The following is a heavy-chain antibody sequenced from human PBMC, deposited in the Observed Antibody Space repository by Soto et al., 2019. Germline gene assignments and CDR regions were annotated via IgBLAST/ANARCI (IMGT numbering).Heavy chain of an antibody. J-gene: IGHJ4*02. CDR1: GYTSTNYA. V-gene: IGHV1-3*01. CDR2: INVVNGNT. Sequence: QVQLEQSGAEVKEPGASVKVSCQASGYTSTNYAVHWVRQSPGQGLQWIGWINVVNGNTKSSQKFQGRVTFSRNTSASTTYMEVSSLTSEDTAVYYCTSDNKGLADYWGQGTLVTVSS. CDR3: TSDNKGLADY.